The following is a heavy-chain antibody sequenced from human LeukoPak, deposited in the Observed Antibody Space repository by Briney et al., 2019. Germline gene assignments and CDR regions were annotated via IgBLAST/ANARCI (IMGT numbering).Heavy chain of an antibody. J-gene: IGHJ3*01. CDR1: GFTFSSYW. V-gene: IGHV3-30-3*01. CDR3: ARGPDPVNRGPRRAFDL. D-gene: IGHD3-10*01. Sequence: GGSLRLSCAASGFTFSSYWLSWVRQAPGKGLGWVAVISYDGSNEDYRDSVKGRFIISRDDSEKTMSLQMNSLRVDDTALYYCARGPDPVNRGPRRAFDLWGQGTMVTVSS. CDR2: ISYDGSNE.